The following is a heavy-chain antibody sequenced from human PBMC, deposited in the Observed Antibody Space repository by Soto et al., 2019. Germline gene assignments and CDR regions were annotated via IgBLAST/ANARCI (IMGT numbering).Heavy chain of an antibody. Sequence: GGSLRLSCAASGFTFSSYAMSWVRQAPGKGLEWVSAISGSGGSTYYADSVKGRFTISRDNSKNTLYLQMNSLRAEDTAVYYCAKDPRSLAAVAGTGDFDYWGQGTLVTVS. J-gene: IGHJ4*02. D-gene: IGHD6-19*01. CDR1: GFTFSSYA. V-gene: IGHV3-23*01. CDR2: ISGSGGST. CDR3: AKDPRSLAAVAGTGDFDY.